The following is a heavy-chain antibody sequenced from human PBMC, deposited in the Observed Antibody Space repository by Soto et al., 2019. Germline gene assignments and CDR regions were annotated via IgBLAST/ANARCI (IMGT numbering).Heavy chain of an antibody. CDR3: ARFLAAPFGWFDP. Sequence: PSETLSLTCAVSGDSLSSGYYWAWIRQPPGKGLDWIGSIYHSGTTYYNPSLKSRVTLSXXXSXXXXSLXXSXXTSXDTAVYYCARFLAAPFGWFDPWGQGTLVTVSS. V-gene: IGHV4-38-2*01. D-gene: IGHD2-15*01. CDR2: IYHSGTT. J-gene: IGHJ5*02. CDR1: GDSLSSGYY.